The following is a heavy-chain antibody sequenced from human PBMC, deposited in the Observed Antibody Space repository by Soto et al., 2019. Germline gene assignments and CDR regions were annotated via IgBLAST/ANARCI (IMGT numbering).Heavy chain of an antibody. CDR3: ARALVTDYNSRDYHYYFAMDV. J-gene: IGHJ6*02. CDR2: VYHTGTT. Sequence: PSETLSLTCVVSGGPVSGDDLYWSWIRHLPGKGLEWIANVYHTGTTYYNPSLKSRVSMSVDTSQNQFSLILASLTAADTAVYYCARALVTDYNSRDYHYYFAMDVWGQGTSVTVSS. D-gene: IGHD3-22*01. CDR1: GGPVSGDDLY. V-gene: IGHV4-31*02.